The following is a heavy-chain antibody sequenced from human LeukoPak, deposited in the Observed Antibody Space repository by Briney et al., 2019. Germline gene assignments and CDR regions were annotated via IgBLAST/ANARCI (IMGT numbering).Heavy chain of an antibody. D-gene: IGHD1-26*01. CDR1: GFTFSSYT. J-gene: IGHJ6*03. CDR3: ARKAGSYYNYYYYYYMDV. Sequence: GGSLRLSCAASGFTFSSYTMNWVRQAPGKGLEWVSSISSSSSYIYYADSVKGRFTISRDNAKNSLYLQMNSLRAEDTAVYYCARKAGSYYNYYYYYYMDVWGKGTTVTVSS. CDR2: ISSSSSYI. V-gene: IGHV3-21*01.